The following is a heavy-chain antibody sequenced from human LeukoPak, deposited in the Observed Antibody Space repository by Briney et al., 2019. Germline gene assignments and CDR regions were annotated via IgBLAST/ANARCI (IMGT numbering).Heavy chain of an antibody. CDR2: INPNSGGT. CDR1: GYTFTGYY. Sequence: ASVKVSCKASGYTFTGYYMHWVRQAPGQGLEWMGWINPNSGGTNYAQKFQVRGTMTRDTSISTAYMELSRLRSNDTAVYYCARSAESSSWVEFDYWGQGTLVTVSS. D-gene: IGHD6-13*01. V-gene: IGHV1-2*02. CDR3: ARSAESSSWVEFDY. J-gene: IGHJ4*02.